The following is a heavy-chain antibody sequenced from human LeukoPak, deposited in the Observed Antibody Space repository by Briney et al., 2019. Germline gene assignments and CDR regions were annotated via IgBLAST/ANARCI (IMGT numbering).Heavy chain of an antibody. CDR3: ASAIQLNDAFDI. Sequence: ASVKVSCKVSGYTLTELSMHWVRQAPGKGLGWMGGFDPEDGETIYAQKFQGRVTMTEDTSTDTAYMELSSLRSEDTAVYYCASAIQLNDAFDIWGQGTMVTVSS. J-gene: IGHJ3*02. V-gene: IGHV1-24*01. CDR1: GYTLTELS. CDR2: FDPEDGET. D-gene: IGHD2-2*01.